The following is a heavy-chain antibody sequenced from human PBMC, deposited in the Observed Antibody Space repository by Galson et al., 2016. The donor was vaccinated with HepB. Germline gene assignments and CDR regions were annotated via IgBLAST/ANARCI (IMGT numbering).Heavy chain of an antibody. CDR3: GRPTTHNWFDP. CDR2: IYSAGDT. Sequence: SLRLSCAASGFTVSNNYMTWVRRAPGKGLEWVSLIYSAGDTHYADSVRGRFTISRDNAKNSLYLQMNNLRDEDTAVYYCGRPTTHNWFDPWGQGTLVTVSS. V-gene: IGHV3-66*04. J-gene: IGHJ5*02. D-gene: IGHD5-12*01. CDR1: GFTVSNNY.